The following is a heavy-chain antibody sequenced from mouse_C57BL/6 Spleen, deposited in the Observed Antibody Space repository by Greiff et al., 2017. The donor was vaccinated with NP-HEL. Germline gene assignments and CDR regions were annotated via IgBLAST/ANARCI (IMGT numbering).Heavy chain of an antibody. Sequence: VKLVESGPELVKPGASVKLSCKASGYSFTSYCMHWVKQRPGRGLEWIGRIDPYSGGTKYNEKFKSKATLTVDKPSSTAYMQLSSLTSEDAAVYYCARITTPVGGYFDVWGTGTTVTVSS. CDR3: ARITTPVGGYFDV. V-gene: IGHV1-72*01. CDR1: GYSFTSYC. CDR2: IDPYSGGT. D-gene: IGHD1-1*01. J-gene: IGHJ1*03.